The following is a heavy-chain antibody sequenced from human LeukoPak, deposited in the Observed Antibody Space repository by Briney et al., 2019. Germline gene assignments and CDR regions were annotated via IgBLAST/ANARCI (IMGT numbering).Heavy chain of an antibody. CDR3: AKDPTHYRVWDYYETIGLSY. CDR2: INSDGSST. V-gene: IGHV3-74*01. D-gene: IGHD3-22*01. CDR1: GFTFSSYW. Sequence: PGGSLRLSCAASGFTFSSYWMHWVRQAPGKGLVWVSRINSDGSSTSYADSVKGRFTISRDNAKNTLNLHMNSLRAGDTAVYYCAKDPTHYRVWDYYETIGLSYWGQGTLVTVSS. J-gene: IGHJ4*02.